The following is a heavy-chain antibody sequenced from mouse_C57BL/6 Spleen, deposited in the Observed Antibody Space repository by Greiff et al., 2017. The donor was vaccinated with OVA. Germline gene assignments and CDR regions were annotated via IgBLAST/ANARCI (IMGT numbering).Heavy chain of an antibody. V-gene: IGHV5-17*01. Sequence: EVQRVESGGGLVKPGGSLKLSCAASGFTFSDYGMHWVRQAPEKGLEWVAYISSGSSTIYSADTVKGRFTISRDNAKNTLFLQMTSLRSEDTAMYYCARGDNYYAMDYWGQGTSVTVSS. CDR2: ISSGSSTI. D-gene: IGHD1-3*01. CDR1: GFTFSDYG. J-gene: IGHJ4*01. CDR3: ARGDNYYAMDY.